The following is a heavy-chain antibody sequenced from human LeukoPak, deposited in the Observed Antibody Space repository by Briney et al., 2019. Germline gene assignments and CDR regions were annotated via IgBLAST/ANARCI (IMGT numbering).Heavy chain of an antibody. CDR2: IYYSGST. CDR1: GGSISSSSYY. Sequence: SETLSLTCTVSGGSISSSSYYWGWIRQPPGKGLEWIGSIYYSGSTYYNPSLKSRVTISVDTSKNQFSLKLSSATAADTAVYYCARRSSGWVDYWGQGTLVTVSS. CDR3: ARRSSGWVDY. V-gene: IGHV4-39*01. J-gene: IGHJ4*02. D-gene: IGHD6-19*01.